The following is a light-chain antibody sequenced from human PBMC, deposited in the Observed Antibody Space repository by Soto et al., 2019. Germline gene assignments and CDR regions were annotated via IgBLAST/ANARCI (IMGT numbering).Light chain of an antibody. V-gene: IGKV1-5*01. CDR2: DAS. CDR1: QSISSW. CDR3: QQYNSYPVT. Sequence: DIQMTQSPSTLSASVGDRDTITCRASQSISSWLAWHQQRPGRAPEVLIYDASSLESGVPSRFSGSGFGTEFTLTISSLQPDDFATYYCQQYNSYPVTFGGGTKVDIK. J-gene: IGKJ4*01.